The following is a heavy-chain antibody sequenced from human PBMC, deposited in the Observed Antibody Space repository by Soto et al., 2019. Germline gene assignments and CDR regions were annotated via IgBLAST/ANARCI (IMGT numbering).Heavy chain of an antibody. V-gene: IGHV3-30*03. CDR2: ISYDGSNK. CDR3: ATGIVATTPVFDY. J-gene: IGHJ4*02. Sequence: GGSLRLSCAASGFTFSSYGMHWVRQAPGKGLEWVAVISYDGSNKYYADSVKGRFTISRDKSKNTRYLQMNSLRAEDTAVYYCATGIVATTPVFDYWGQGTLVTVSS. D-gene: IGHD5-12*01. CDR1: GFTFSSYG.